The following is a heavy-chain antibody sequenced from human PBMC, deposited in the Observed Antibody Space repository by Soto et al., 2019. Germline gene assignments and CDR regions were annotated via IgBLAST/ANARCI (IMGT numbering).Heavy chain of an antibody. J-gene: IGHJ4*02. CDR1: GFSFSRFE. V-gene: IGHV3-48*03. Sequence: GGSLRLSCAASGFSFSRFEMNWVRQAPGKGLEWVSYISSSSDVIYYADSVKGRFTISRDNAKNSLYLQMSSLRAEDTAVYFCAKDLGSYLSQAFDYWGLGTLVTVSS. CDR2: ISSSSDVI. D-gene: IGHD1-26*01. CDR3: AKDLGSYLSQAFDY.